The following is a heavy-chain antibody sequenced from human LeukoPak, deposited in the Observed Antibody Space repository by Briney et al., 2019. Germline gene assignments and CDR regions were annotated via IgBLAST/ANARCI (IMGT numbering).Heavy chain of an antibody. CDR3: ARAGSIGYSVDY. D-gene: IGHD3-22*01. J-gene: IGHJ4*02. Sequence: ASVKVSCKAPGYTFTGYYIHWVRQAPGQGLEWMGWINPNNGGTNYAQKFQGGVTMTRDTSISTAYMELSRLRSDDTAMYYCARAGSIGYSVDYWGQGSLVTVSS. CDR2: INPNNGGT. V-gene: IGHV1-2*02. CDR1: GYTFTGYY.